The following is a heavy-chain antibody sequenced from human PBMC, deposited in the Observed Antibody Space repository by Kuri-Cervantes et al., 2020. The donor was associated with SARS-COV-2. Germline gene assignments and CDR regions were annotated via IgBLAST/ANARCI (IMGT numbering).Heavy chain of an antibody. CDR3: ASHTYYYDSSGYLFGS. V-gene: IGHV3-21*01. J-gene: IGHJ5*02. CDR1: GFTFSSYS. D-gene: IGHD3-22*01. Sequence: GESLKISCAASGFTFSSYSMNWVRQAPGKGLEWVSSISSSSSYIYYADSVKGRFTISRDNAKNSLHLQMNSLRAEDTAVYYCASHTYYYDSSGYLFGSWGQGTLVTVSS. CDR2: ISSSSSYI.